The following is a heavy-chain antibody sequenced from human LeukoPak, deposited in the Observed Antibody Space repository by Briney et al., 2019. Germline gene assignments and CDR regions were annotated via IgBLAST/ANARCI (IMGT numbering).Heavy chain of an antibody. CDR2: ISGGGDKT. J-gene: IGHJ3*01. D-gene: IGHD6-13*01. Sequence: GGSLCLTCTASGFTFTTYAINWVRQAPGKGLEWVSGISGGGDKTYYADSVNGRFTISRDNSKNTVSLQMSSLRAEDTALYYCAKDLALAGTHGGFDVWGQ. CDR3: AKDLALAGTHGGFDV. V-gene: IGHV3-23*01. CDR1: GFTFTTYA.